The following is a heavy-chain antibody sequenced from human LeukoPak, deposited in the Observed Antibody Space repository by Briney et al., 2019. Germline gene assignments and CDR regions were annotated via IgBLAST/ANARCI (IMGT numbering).Heavy chain of an antibody. V-gene: IGHV3-11*01. CDR2: ISSSGSTI. J-gene: IGHJ5*02. CDR3: AGTIPEYASDP. CDR1: GFTFSDYY. D-gene: IGHD3-16*01. Sequence: GGSLRLSCAASGFTFSDYYMSWIRQAPGKGLEWVSYISSSGSTIYYADSVKGRFTISRDNARNSLYLQMNSLRAEDTALYYCAGTIPEYASDPWGQGTLVTVSS.